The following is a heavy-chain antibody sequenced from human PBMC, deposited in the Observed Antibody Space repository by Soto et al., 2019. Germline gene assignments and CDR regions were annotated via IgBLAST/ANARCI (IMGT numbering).Heavy chain of an antibody. D-gene: IGHD3-22*01. CDR2: IYPGDSDT. Sequence: GESLKISCKGSGYSFTSYWIGWVRQMPGKGLEWMGIIYPGDSDTRYSPSFQGQVTISADKSTSTAYLQWSSLKASDTAMYYCARPFCRITMIVVAPGDLDYWDQGTLDTVSS. CDR1: GYSFTSYW. J-gene: IGHJ4*02. CDR3: ARPFCRITMIVVAPGDLDY. V-gene: IGHV5-51*01.